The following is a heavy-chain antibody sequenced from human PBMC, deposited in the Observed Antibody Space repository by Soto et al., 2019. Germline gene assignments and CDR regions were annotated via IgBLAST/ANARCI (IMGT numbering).Heavy chain of an antibody. Sequence: ASVKVSCKASGFTFTGHYIHWVRQAPGQGLEWMGWINANSGGTKYSQKFQGRVTMTRDTSITTAYMELSRLSSDDTAVYYCAKSGCFFRSTPRYFDYWGQGTLVTVSS. D-gene: IGHD2-8*01. CDR3: AKSGCFFRSTPRYFDY. V-gene: IGHV1-2*02. CDR1: GFTFTGHY. J-gene: IGHJ4*02. CDR2: INANSGGT.